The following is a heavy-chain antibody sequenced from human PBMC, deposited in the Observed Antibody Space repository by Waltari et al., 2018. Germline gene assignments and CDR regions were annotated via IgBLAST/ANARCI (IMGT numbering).Heavy chain of an antibody. D-gene: IGHD3-3*01. V-gene: IGHV3-21*01. CDR1: GFTFSSYS. J-gene: IGHJ4*02. CDR3: AGSFWSGYSIDY. Sequence: EVQLVESGGGLVKPGGSLRLSCAASGFTFSSYSMNWVRQAPGKGLEWVSSISSSSSYIYYADSVKGRFTISRDNAKNSLYLKMNSLRAEDTAVYYCAGSFWSGYSIDYWGQGTLVTVSS. CDR2: ISSSSSYI.